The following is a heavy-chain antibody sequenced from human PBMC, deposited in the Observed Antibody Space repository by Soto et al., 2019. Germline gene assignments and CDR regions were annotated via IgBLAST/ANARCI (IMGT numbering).Heavy chain of an antibody. V-gene: IGHV1-8*01. Sequence: ASVKVSCKASGYTFTSYDINWVRQATGQGLEWMGWMNPNSGNTGYAQKFQGRVTMTRNTSISTAYMELSSLRSEDTAVYYCASEIGYSSSWSLRADVFDIWGRGTMVTVSS. CDR2: MNPNSGNT. CDR3: ASEIGYSSSWSLRADVFDI. CDR1: GYTFTSYD. D-gene: IGHD6-13*01. J-gene: IGHJ3*02.